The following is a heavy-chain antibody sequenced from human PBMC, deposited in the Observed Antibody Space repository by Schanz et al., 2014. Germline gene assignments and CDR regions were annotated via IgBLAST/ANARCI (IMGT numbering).Heavy chain of an antibody. CDR2: ISSTSTYL. CDR3: ARGTPFLCDY. D-gene: IGHD3-16*01. J-gene: IGHJ4*02. V-gene: IGHV3-21*01. Sequence: EVHLVESGGGLVKPGGSLRLSCAASGFTFSSYTMKWVRQAPGKGLEWVSSISSTSTYLYYADSVKGRFTISRDSARNSLYLQMSSLRAEDTAVYYCARGTPFLCDYWGQGTLVTVSS. CDR1: GFTFSSYT.